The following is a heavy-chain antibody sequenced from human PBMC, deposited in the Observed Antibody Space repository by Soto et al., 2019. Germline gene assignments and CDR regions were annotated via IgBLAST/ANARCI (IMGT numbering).Heavy chain of an antibody. Sequence: KTSETLSLTCAVSGDSITSIYHWAWIRQTPGRGLEWVASIYHTGTTYYNPSLKSRVTLSVDTSKNQFSLKLSSVTAADTAVYYCARHQMAGRTPSYYYGMDVWGQGTTVTVSS. CDR1: GDSITSIYH. V-gene: IGHV4-38-2*01. CDR3: ARHQMAGRTPSYYYGMDV. J-gene: IGHJ6*02. CDR2: IYHTGTT.